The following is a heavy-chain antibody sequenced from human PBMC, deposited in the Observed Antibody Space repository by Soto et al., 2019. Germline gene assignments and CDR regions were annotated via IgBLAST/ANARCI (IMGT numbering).Heavy chain of an antibody. V-gene: IGHV1-18*04. CDR1: GYTFTSYG. CDR3: ARSRIQPVGWYGSGSYFTPTTSDYGMDV. CDR2: ISAYNGNT. Sequence: ASLKVYCKASGYTFTSYGIIWVRQAPGQGLEWMGWISAYNGNTNYAQKLQGRVTMTTDTSTSTAYMELRSLRSDDTAMYYCARSRIQPVGWYGSGSYFTPTTSDYGMDVWGQGTTVNVSS. D-gene: IGHD3-10*01. J-gene: IGHJ6*02.